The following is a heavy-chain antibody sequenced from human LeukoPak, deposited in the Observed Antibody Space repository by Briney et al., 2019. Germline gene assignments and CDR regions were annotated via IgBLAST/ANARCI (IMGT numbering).Heavy chain of an antibody. J-gene: IGHJ4*02. Sequence: SQTLSLTCAISGDSVSSNSAGWNWIRQSPSRGLEWLGRTYYRSKWYNDFAPSVRNRITINPDTPKNQFSLQLNSVTPEDTAVYYCARAGSYYGNFDYWGQGTLVTVSS. CDR1: GDSVSSNSAG. V-gene: IGHV6-1*01. D-gene: IGHD1-26*01. CDR2: TYYRSKWYN. CDR3: ARAGSYYGNFDY.